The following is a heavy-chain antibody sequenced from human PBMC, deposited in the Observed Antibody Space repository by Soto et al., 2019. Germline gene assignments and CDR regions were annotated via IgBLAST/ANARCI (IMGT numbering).Heavy chain of an antibody. V-gene: IGHV5-51*01. D-gene: IGHD4-17*01. CDR3: MRSYGDSYYFYYGMDV. Sequence: GESLKISCKGSGYSFTSYWISWVRQMPGKGLEWMGRIDPDDSDTRYGPSFQGQVTISADKSINTAYLQWSSLKASDTAIYYCMRSYGDSYYFYYGMDVWGQGTTVTVSS. J-gene: IGHJ6*02. CDR2: IDPDDSDT. CDR1: GYSFTSYW.